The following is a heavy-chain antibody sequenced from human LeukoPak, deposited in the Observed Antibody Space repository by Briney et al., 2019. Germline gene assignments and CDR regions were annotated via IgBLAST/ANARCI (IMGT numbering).Heavy chain of an antibody. CDR3: ARGPYSYDSSGAFDI. J-gene: IGHJ3*02. CDR2: LYHSGST. V-gene: IGHV4-38-2*02. CDR1: GYSISSGYY. Sequence: PSETLSLTCSVSGYSISSGYYWGWIRQAPGKGLEWIGNLYHSGSTYYNPSLKSRVSISVDTSKNQFSLKLSSVTAADTAVYFCARGPYSYDSSGAFDIWGQGTMVTVSS. D-gene: IGHD3-22*01.